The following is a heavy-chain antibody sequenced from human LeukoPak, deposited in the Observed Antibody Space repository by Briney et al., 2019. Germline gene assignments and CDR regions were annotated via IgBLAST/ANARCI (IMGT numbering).Heavy chain of an antibody. V-gene: IGHV3-30*02. J-gene: IGHJ3*02. CDR2: IRYDGRNK. Sequence: PGGSLRLSCAASGFTFSSYAMHWVRQAPGKGLEWVAFIRYDGRNKYYADSVKGRFTISRDNSKNTLYLQMNSLRAEDTAVYYCAREVIAAAGIDAFDIWGQGTMVTVSS. CDR1: GFTFSSYA. CDR3: AREVIAAAGIDAFDI. D-gene: IGHD6-13*01.